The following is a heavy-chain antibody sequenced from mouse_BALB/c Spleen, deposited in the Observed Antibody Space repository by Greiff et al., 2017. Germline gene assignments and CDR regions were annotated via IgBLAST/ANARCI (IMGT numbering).Heavy chain of an antibody. CDR1: GFTFSDFY. D-gene: IGHD1-1*01. J-gene: IGHJ1*01. Sequence: EVNVVESGGGLVQPGGSLRLSCATSGFTFSDFYMEWVRQPPGKRLEWIAASRNKANDYTTEYSASVKGRFIVSRDTSQSILYLQMNALRAEDTAIYYCARGDYGYWYFDVWGAGTTVTVSS. CDR3: ARGDYGYWYFDV. V-gene: IGHV7-1*02. CDR2: SRNKANDYTT.